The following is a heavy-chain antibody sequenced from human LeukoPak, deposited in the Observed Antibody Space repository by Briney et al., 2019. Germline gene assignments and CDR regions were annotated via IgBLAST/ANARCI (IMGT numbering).Heavy chain of an antibody. V-gene: IGHV4-4*07. CDR2: IYTSGST. J-gene: IGHJ6*02. D-gene: IGHD2-15*01. CDR3: ARDAATDFYYGMDV. Sequence: SETLSLTCTVSGGSISSYYWSWIRQPAGKGLEWIGRIYTSGSTNYNPSLKSRVTMSVDTSRNQFSLRLSSVTAADRAVYYCARDAATDFYYGMDVWGQGTTVTVSS. CDR1: GGSISSYY.